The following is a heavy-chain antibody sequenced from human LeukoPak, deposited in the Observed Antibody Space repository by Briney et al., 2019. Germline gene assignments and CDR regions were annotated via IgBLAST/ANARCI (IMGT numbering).Heavy chain of an antibody. CDR1: GFSLRTGGMC. J-gene: IGHJ5*02. Sequence: SGPTLVNPTQNLTLTCTFSGFSLRTGGMCVSWIRQPPGKALEWLALSDCDDDKYYSTSLKTRLTISKDTSKNQVVLTMTNMDPVDTATYYCARTGFIYSSSSWSWFDAWSQGTLVTVSS. CDR2: SDCDDDK. CDR3: ARTGFIYSSSSWSWFDA. V-gene: IGHV2-70*01. D-gene: IGHD6-6*01.